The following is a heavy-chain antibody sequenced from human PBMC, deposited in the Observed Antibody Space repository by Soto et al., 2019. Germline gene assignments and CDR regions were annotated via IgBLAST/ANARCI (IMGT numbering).Heavy chain of an antibody. CDR1: GFTFTSSA. D-gene: IGHD3-10*01. CDR2: IVVGSGNT. J-gene: IGHJ4*02. CDR3: AAQGPPNYYGSGSYYNAFDY. V-gene: IGHV1-58*02. Sequence: SVKVSCKASGFTFTSSAMQWVRQARGQRLEWIGWIVVGSGNTNYAQKFQKRVTITRDMSTSTAYMELSSLRSEDTAVYYCAAQGPPNYYGSGSYYNAFDYWGQGTLVTVSS.